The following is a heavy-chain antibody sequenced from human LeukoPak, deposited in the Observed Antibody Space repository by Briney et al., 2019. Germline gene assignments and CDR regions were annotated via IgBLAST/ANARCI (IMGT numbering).Heavy chain of an antibody. J-gene: IGHJ4*02. CDR3: ARVRSGWYSSWSY. CDR2: INHSGST. V-gene: IGHV4-34*01. Sequence: SETLSLTCAVYGGSFSGYYWSWIRQPPGKGLEWIGEINHSGSTNYNPSLKSRVTISVDTSKNQFSLKLSSVTAADTAVYYCARVRSGWYSSWSYWGQGTLVTVSS. CDR1: GGSFSGYY. D-gene: IGHD6-19*01.